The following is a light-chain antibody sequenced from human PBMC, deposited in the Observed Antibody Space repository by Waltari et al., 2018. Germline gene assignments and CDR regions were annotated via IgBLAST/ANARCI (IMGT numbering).Light chain of an antibody. CDR1: SRDIGSYKY. J-gene: IGLJ2*01. Sequence: QSALTQPASVSGSPGQSITISCSGTSRDIGSYKYVPWYQQHPGKAPKLVISEVSNRPSGVSDRFTGSKSGNTASLTISGLQTSDEALYYCSSYTGKTTLVTFGGGTKVTVL. CDR2: EVS. V-gene: IGLV2-14*01. CDR3: SSYTGKTTLVT.